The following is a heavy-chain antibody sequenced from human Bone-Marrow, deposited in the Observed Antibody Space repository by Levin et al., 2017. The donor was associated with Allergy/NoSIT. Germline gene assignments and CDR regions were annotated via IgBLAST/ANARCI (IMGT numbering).Heavy chain of an antibody. CDR1: GFIFNYYG. Sequence: SCAASGFIFNYYGMHWVRQAPGKGLEWVAVISYDESNKKYADSVKGRFTISRDNSKNTLYLQMNSLRVEDTAVYYCAKDVGRGEAPLFYAMDVWGQGTTVTVSS. J-gene: IGHJ6*02. CDR3: AKDVGRGEAPLFYAMDV. D-gene: IGHD1-26*01. CDR2: ISYDESNK. V-gene: IGHV3-30*18.